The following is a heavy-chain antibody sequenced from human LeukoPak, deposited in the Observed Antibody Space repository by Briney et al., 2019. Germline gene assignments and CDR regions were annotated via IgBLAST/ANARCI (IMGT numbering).Heavy chain of an antibody. D-gene: IGHD6-19*01. CDR1: VGTLRNYG. Sequence: SVKVSCEASVGTLRNYGISCVRQAPGQGREWMGGIIPILGTPNYAHKFKGRVTITADESTSTAYMELSSLRFEDTAMYYCARAFISGWYDWFDPWGQGTLVTVSS. CDR3: ARAFISGWYDWFDP. CDR2: IIPILGTP. J-gene: IGHJ5*02. V-gene: IGHV1-69*13.